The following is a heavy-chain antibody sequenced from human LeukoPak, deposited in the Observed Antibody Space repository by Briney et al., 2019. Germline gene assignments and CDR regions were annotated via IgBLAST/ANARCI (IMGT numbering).Heavy chain of an antibody. Sequence: GGSLRLSCAASGFTFSSYAMSWVRQAPGKGLEWVSAISGSGGSTYYADSVKGRFTISRDNSQNTLYLQTSSLRAEDTAVYFCANLGGDYYYYGMDVWGQGTTVTVSS. J-gene: IGHJ6*02. CDR3: ANLGGDYYYYGMDV. D-gene: IGHD3-3*01. V-gene: IGHV3-23*01. CDR1: GFTFSSYA. CDR2: ISGSGGST.